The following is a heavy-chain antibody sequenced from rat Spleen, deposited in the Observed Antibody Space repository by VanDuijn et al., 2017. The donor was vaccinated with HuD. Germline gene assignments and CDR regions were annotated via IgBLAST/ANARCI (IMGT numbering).Heavy chain of an antibody. J-gene: IGHJ4*01. CDR3: AKGYVMDA. Sequence: EVQLVESGGGLVQPGRSLKLSCAASGFTFSNYYMAWVRQAPTKGLEWVAYISTGGGSTYYRDSVKGRFTISRDNAKSTLYLQMDSLRSEDTATYYCAKGYVMDAWGQGASVTVSS. V-gene: IGHV5-27*01. CDR2: ISTGGGST. CDR1: GFTFSNYY.